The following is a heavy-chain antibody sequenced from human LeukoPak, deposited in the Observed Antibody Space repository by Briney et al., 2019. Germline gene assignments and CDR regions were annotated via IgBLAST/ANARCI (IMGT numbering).Heavy chain of an antibody. D-gene: IGHD6-13*01. CDR2: TSSSDSGK. J-gene: IGHJ4*02. CDR3: VHSSPDY. Sequence: GWSLRLSWVVGGFTFGSYAMSWVRQAPGKGLEWVAVTSSSDSGKYHAASVRGTITSSRDNTKNTVYLQMNSLRAAATAIYYCVHSSPDYWGQGTLVTVSS. V-gene: IGHV3-23*01. CDR1: GFTFGSYA.